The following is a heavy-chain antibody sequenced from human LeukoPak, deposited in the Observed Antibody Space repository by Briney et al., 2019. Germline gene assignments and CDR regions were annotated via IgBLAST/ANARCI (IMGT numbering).Heavy chain of an antibody. Sequence: ASVKVSCKASGYTFTSYGISYVRQAPGQGLEWMGWISAYNGNTNYAQKLQGRVPITTDTSTTTAYMELRSLRSDDTAVYYCAREGRNWEQQSYYYYMDVWGKGTTVTVSS. CDR2: ISAYNGNT. J-gene: IGHJ6*03. CDR1: GYTFTSYG. D-gene: IGHD1-1*01. V-gene: IGHV1-18*01. CDR3: AREGRNWEQQSYYYYMDV.